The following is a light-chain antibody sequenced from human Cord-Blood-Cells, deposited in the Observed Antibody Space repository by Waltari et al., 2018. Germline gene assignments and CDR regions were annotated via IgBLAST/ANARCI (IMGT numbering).Light chain of an antibody. CDR2: EVS. CDR3: CSYAGSSTFVYV. CDR1: SSDVGSYNL. V-gene: IGLV2-23*02. Sequence: QSALTQPASVSGSPGQSITISCTGTSSDVGSYNLVSWYQQHPGKAPKLMIYEVSNRPSGVSNRFSGSKSGNTASLTISGLQAEDEADYYCCSYAGSSTFVYVFGTGTKVTVL. J-gene: IGLJ1*01.